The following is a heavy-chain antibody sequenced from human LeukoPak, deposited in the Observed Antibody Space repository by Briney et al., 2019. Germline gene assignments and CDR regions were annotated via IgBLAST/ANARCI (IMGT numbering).Heavy chain of an antibody. Sequence: GGSLRLSCAASGFTFSSYGMHWVRQAPGKGLEWVAVISYDGSNKYYADSVKGRFTISRDNSKNTLYLQMNSLRAEDTAVYYCAKDGIWRGYDSSGYLDYWGQGTLVTVSS. CDR2: ISYDGSNK. D-gene: IGHD3-22*01. J-gene: IGHJ4*02. CDR1: GFTFSSYG. V-gene: IGHV3-30*18. CDR3: AKDGIWRGYDSSGYLDY.